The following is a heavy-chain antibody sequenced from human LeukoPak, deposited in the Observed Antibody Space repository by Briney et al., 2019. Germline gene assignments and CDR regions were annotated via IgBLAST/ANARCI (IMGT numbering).Heavy chain of an antibody. Sequence: SVKVSCKASGGTFSSYAISWVRQAPGQGLEWMGGIIPIFGTANYAQKFQGRVTITADESTSTAYMELSSLRSEDTAVYYCARGSSSWYGPDYYFDYWGQGTLVTVSS. J-gene: IGHJ4*02. V-gene: IGHV1-69*13. CDR1: GGTFSSYA. CDR3: ARGSSSWYGPDYYFDY. CDR2: IIPIFGTA. D-gene: IGHD6-13*01.